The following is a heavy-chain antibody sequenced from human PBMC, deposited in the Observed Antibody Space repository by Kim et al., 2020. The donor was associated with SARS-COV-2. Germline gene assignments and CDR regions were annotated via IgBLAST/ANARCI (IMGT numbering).Heavy chain of an antibody. Sequence: ADSVNGRFTISRDNSKNTLYLQMNSPRVEDTAVYYCASLGYCTGGSCYDYWGQGTLVTVSS. J-gene: IGHJ4*02. V-gene: IGHV3-30*01. D-gene: IGHD2-15*01. CDR3: ASLGYCTGGSCYDY.